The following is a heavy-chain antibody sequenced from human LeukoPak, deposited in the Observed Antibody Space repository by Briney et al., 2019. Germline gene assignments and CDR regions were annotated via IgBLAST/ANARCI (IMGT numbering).Heavy chain of an antibody. Sequence: ASVKVSCKVSGYTFTDYYMHWVQQAPGKGLEWMGLVDPEDGETIYAEKFQGRVTITADTSTDTAYMELSSLRSEDTAVYYCAREVPRSRWLQLKTRTDAFDIWGQGTMVTVSS. D-gene: IGHD5-24*01. CDR2: VDPEDGET. CDR3: AREVPRSRWLQLKTRTDAFDI. V-gene: IGHV1-69-2*01. J-gene: IGHJ3*02. CDR1: GYTFTDYY.